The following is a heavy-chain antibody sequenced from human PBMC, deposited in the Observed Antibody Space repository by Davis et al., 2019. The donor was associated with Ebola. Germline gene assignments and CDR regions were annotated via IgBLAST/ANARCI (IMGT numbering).Heavy chain of an antibody. J-gene: IGHJ4*02. CDR1: GFSVSSNY. V-gene: IGHV3-11*04. CDR2: ISRSGPTI. Sequence: GGSLRLSCAVSGFSVSSNYMSWVRQVPGQGLEWVSHISRSGPTIYYADSVKGRFTISRDNTKNLLYLQMDNLRVEDTAVYYCAPSDSWSGFYIEYWGQGTLVTVSS. CDR3: APSDSWSGFYIEY. D-gene: IGHD3-3*01.